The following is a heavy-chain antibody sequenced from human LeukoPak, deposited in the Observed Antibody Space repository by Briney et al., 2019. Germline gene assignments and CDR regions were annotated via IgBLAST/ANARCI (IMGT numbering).Heavy chain of an antibody. Sequence: GGSLRLSCAASGFTFSSYSMNWVRQAPGKGLEWVSYISSSSSTIYYADSVKGRFTISRDNAKNSLYLQMNSLRAEDTAVYYCASLGSYPDYWGQGTLVTVSS. J-gene: IGHJ4*02. V-gene: IGHV3-48*01. CDR3: ASLGSYPDY. CDR1: GFTFSSYS. CDR2: ISSSSSTI. D-gene: IGHD3-10*01.